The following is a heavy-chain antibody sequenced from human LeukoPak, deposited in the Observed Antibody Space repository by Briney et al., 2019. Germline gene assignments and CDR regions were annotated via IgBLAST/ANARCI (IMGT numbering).Heavy chain of an antibody. V-gene: IGHV3-30*04. J-gene: IGHJ4*02. CDR3: ARDWSSGYYSPFDS. CDR1: GLTFSTYA. D-gene: IGHD6-19*01. CDR2: ISDGGTTT. Sequence: PGRSLRLSCAASGLTFSTYAMHWVRQAPGKGLEWVAVISDGGTTTYYADSVKGRFTISRAKSKNTLFLQMNSLRVEDAALYFCARDWSSGYYSPFDSWGQGTLVTVSS.